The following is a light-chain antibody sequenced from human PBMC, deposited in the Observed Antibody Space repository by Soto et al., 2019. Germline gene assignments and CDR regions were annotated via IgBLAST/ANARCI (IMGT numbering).Light chain of an antibody. CDR3: QQYNSYSRS. Sequence: DIQMTQSPSTLSASVGDRVTITCRASQGIRNDLGWYQQKSGKAPKRLIYAASSLQGGVPSRFRGSTSGTEFTLTISSLQPDDFATYYCQQYNSYSRSFGGGTKVDIK. CDR2: AAS. V-gene: IGKV1-17*01. J-gene: IGKJ4*01. CDR1: QGIRND.